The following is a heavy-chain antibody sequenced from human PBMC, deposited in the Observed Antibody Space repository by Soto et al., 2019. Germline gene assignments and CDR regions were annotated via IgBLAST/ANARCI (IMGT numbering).Heavy chain of an antibody. V-gene: IGHV3-23*01. CDR1: GFTFSNYA. CDR3: AKQGVVVISAGPHHAIGI. CDR2: ITGSGGST. D-gene: IGHD2-2*01. Sequence: GGSLRLSCTASGFTFSNYAISWVRQAPGKGLEWVSGITGSGGSTYYADSVKGRFTISRDNSENTLYLQMNSLRAEDTAVYYCAKQGVVVISAGPHHAIGIWGQGTVVTVSS. J-gene: IGHJ3*02.